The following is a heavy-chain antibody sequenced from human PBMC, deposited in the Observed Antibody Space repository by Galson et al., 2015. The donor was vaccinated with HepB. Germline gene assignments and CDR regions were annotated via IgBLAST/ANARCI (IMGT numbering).Heavy chain of an antibody. CDR1: GGSFSGYY. CDR3: ACLYDFWSGYQYYYYYMDV. D-gene: IGHD3-3*01. Sequence: SETLSLTCAVYGGSFSGYYWSWIRQPPGKGLEWIGEINHSGSTNYDPSLKSRVTISVDTSKNQFSLKLSSVTAADTAVYYCACLYDFWSGYQYYYYYMDVWGKGTTVTVSS. CDR2: INHSGST. J-gene: IGHJ6*03. V-gene: IGHV4-34*01.